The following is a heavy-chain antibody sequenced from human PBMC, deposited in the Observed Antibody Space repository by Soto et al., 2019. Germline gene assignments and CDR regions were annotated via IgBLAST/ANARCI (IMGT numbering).Heavy chain of an antibody. J-gene: IGHJ5*02. CDR3: ARLARSSWYYWFDP. CDR2: IYPGDYAT. Sequence: GAALKISCDASGYSFTSYWIGWVRQMPGKGLEWMGIIYPGDYATRYSPSFQGQVTVSADKSISTAYMQCSSLKASDTAMYYCARLARSSWYYWFDPWGQGTLVTVSS. V-gene: IGHV5-51*01. D-gene: IGHD6-13*01. CDR1: GYSFTSYW.